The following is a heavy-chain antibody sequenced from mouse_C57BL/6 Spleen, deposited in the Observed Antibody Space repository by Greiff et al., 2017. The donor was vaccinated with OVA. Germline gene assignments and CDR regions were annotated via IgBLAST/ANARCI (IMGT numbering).Heavy chain of an antibody. J-gene: IGHJ1*03. CDR3: AREELVGYWYFDV. CDR1: GYSITSGYY. CDR2: ISYDGSN. V-gene: IGHV3-6*01. Sequence: EVKLVESGPGLVKPSQSLSLTCSVTGYSITSGYYWNWIRQFPGNKLEWMGYISYDGSNNYNPSLKNRISITRDTSKNQFFLKLNSVTTEDTATYYCAREELVGYWYFDVWGTGTTVTVSS. D-gene: IGHD1-1*02.